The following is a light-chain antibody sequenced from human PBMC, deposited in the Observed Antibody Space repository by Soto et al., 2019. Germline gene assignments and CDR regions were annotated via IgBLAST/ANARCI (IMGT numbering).Light chain of an antibody. CDR1: QDISTY. CDR2: AAS. CDR3: QQYDTYWS. J-gene: IGKJ1*01. V-gene: IGKV1D-16*01. Sequence: DIQMTQSPSSLSASVGDRVTITCRASQDISTYLAWYQQKPGKAPRLLIFAASSLQSGVPFRFSGSGSGTDFTLTISSLQPEDFAIYFCQQYDTYWSFGQGTKVDNK.